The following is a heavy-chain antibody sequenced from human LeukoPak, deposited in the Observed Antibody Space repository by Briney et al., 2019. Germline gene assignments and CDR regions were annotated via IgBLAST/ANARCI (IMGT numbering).Heavy chain of an antibody. J-gene: IGHJ4*02. V-gene: IGHV3-23*01. CDR1: GFTFSSYG. Sequence: GGSLRLFCAASGFTFSSYGMSWVRQAPGKGLEWVSAISGSGGSTYYADSVKGRFTISRDNSKNTLFLQMNSLRPEDTGVYFCAKPSGNCVDYWGQGTLVTVSS. CDR2: ISGSGGST. CDR3: AKPSGNCVDY. D-gene: IGHD1-26*01.